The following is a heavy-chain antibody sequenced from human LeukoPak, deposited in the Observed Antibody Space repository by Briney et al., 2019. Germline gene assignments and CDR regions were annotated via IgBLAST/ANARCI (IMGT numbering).Heavy chain of an antibody. V-gene: IGHV3-23*01. D-gene: IGHD3-22*01. CDR2: ISGSGGST. CDR3: AKPMYYYDSSGYFDY. CDR1: GFTFASYA. J-gene: IGHJ4*02. Sequence: GGCLRLSCAASGFTFASYAMSWVRQVPGKGLEWVSAISGSGGSTYYADSVKGRFTISRDNSKNTLYLQMNSLRAEDTAVYYCAKPMYYYDSSGYFDYWGQGTLVTVSS.